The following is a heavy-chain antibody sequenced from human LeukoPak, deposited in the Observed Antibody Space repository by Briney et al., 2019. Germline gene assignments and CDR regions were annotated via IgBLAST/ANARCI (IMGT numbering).Heavy chain of an antibody. CDR2: INPNRSGK. CDR1: GYTFTGYY. CDR3: ARGGSYGYKAIDY. J-gene: IGHJ4*02. Sequence: GSVKVSCKASGYTFTGYYMHWVRQAPGQGLEWMGWINPNRSGKNYAQKFQGRVTMTRDTSISTAYMELSRLRSDDTAVYYCARGGSYGYKAIDYWGQGTLVTVSS. D-gene: IGHD5-18*01. V-gene: IGHV1-2*02.